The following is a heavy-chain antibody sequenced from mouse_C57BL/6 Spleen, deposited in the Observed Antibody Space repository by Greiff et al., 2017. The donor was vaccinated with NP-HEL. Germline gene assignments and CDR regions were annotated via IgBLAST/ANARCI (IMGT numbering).Heavy chain of an antibody. J-gene: IGHJ3*01. Sequence: EVKLMESGGGLVQPGGSLSLSCAASGFTFTDYYMSWVRQPPGKALEWLGFIRNKANGYTTEYSASVKGRFTISRDNSQSILYLQMNALRAEDSATYYCARYGDGYYEGFAYWGQGTLVTVSA. CDR1: GFTFTDYY. CDR2: IRNKANGYTT. CDR3: ARYGDGYYEGFAY. D-gene: IGHD2-3*01. V-gene: IGHV7-3*01.